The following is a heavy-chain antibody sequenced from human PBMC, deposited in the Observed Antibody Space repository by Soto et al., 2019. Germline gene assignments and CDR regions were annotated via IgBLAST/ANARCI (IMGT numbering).Heavy chain of an antibody. V-gene: IGHV3-23*01. J-gene: IGHJ3*02. D-gene: IGHD3-22*01. CDR1: GFTFSSYA. Sequence: GGSLRLSCAASGFTFSSYAMSWVRQAPGKGLEWVSAVRGSGGSTYYAGSVKGRFTISRDNSKNTLYLQMNSLRAEDTAVYYCATTGITMIVVVIPNAAFDIWGQGTMVTVSS. CDR2: VRGSGGST. CDR3: ATTGITMIVVVIPNAAFDI.